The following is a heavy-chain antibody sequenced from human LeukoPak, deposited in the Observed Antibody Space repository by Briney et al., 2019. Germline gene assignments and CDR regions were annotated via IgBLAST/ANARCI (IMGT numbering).Heavy chain of an antibody. Sequence: PGGSLRLSCAASGFTFSSYSMNWVRQAPGKGLEWVSSISGSSSYIYYADSVKGRFTISRDNAKNSLYLQMNSLRAEDTAVYYCARGSGATYSSSWYLDYWGQGTLVTVSS. CDR1: GFTFSSYS. J-gene: IGHJ4*02. CDR2: ISGSSSYI. CDR3: ARGSGATYSSSWYLDY. D-gene: IGHD6-13*01. V-gene: IGHV3-21*01.